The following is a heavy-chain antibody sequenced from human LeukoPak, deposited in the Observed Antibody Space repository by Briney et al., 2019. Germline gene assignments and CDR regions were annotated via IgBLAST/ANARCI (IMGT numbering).Heavy chain of an antibody. CDR2: IYSGGST. Sequence: GGSLRLSCAASGFTVSSNYMSWVRQAPGKGLEWVSIIYSGGSTYYADSVKGRFTISRHNSKNTLYLQMNSLRAEDTAVYYCARTYYDFWSGEGPPFDYWGQGTLVTVSS. V-gene: IGHV3-53*01. CDR1: GFTVSSNY. D-gene: IGHD3-3*01. CDR3: ARTYYDFWSGEGPPFDY. J-gene: IGHJ4*02.